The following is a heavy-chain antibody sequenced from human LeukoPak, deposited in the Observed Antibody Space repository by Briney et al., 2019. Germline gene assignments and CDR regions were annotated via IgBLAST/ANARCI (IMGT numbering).Heavy chain of an antibody. CDR1: GFTFSRYD. D-gene: IGHD4-17*01. Sequence: GGSLRLSCAASGFTFSRYDMHWVRQVTGKGLEWVSTIGTAGDTYYPGSVKGRFTISRENAKNSLYLQMNSLRAGDTAVYYCARSPTRDGGYPYYFDFWGQGTLVTVSS. CDR2: IGTAGDT. CDR3: ARSPTRDGGYPYYFDF. J-gene: IGHJ4*02. V-gene: IGHV3-13*01.